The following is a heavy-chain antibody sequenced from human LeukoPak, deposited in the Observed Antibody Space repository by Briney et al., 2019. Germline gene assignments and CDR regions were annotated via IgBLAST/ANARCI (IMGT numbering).Heavy chain of an antibody. Sequence: GGSLRLSCAASGFPFSAYSMNWVRQAPGKGLEWVSSISGSSSYLYYADSVKGRFTISRDNAKNSLYLHMNSLRDEDTAVYYCAKAYYDSSGYSYYFDYWGQGTLVTVSS. D-gene: IGHD3-22*01. J-gene: IGHJ4*02. CDR3: AKAYYDSSGYSYYFDY. CDR1: GFPFSAYS. CDR2: ISGSSSYL. V-gene: IGHV3-21*01.